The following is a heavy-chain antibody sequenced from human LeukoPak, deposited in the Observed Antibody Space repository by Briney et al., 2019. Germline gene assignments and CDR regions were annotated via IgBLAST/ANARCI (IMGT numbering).Heavy chain of an antibody. CDR2: ISGRGGST. V-gene: IGHV3-23*01. D-gene: IGHD3-22*01. J-gene: IGHJ3*02. CDR1: GFTFSSYA. CDR3: AKDLVEVDSSGYAGTDAFDI. Sequence: GGSLRLSCAASGFTFSSYAMSWVRRAPRKGLEWVSIISGRGGSTYYADSVKGRFNISRDNSKNTLYLQMSSLRAEDTAIYYCAKDLVEVDSSGYAGTDAFDIWGQGTMVTVSS.